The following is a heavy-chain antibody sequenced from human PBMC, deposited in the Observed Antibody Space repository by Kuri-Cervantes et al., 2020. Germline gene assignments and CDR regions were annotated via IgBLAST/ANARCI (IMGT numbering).Heavy chain of an antibody. CDR3: ARVNWGPSYYFYYMDV. V-gene: IGHV4-59*01. CDR2: IYYTGST. J-gene: IGHJ6*03. Sequence: SETLSLTCTVSGGSIRSYSWNWIRQSPGKGLEWIGSIYYTGSTNYNPSLKSRVTISVDTSKDQFSLKLSSVTAADTAIYFCARVNWGPSYYFYYMDVWGRGTTVTVSS. D-gene: IGHD7-27*01. CDR1: GGSIRSYS.